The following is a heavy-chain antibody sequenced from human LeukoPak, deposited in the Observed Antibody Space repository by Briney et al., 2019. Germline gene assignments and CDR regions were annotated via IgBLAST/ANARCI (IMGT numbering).Heavy chain of an antibody. D-gene: IGHD2-15*01. CDR1: GFIFSGSV. CDR2: ISYDGTNE. J-gene: IGHJ4*01. CDR3: AKDSGGSVLED. Sequence: GGSLRLSCAASGFIFSGSVMHWVRQALGKGLEWVAIISYDGTNENYGDSVKGRFTISRDNSKSTLYLHMNSLRHDDTAVYYCAKDSGGSVLEDWGHGSLVIVSS. V-gene: IGHV3-30*18.